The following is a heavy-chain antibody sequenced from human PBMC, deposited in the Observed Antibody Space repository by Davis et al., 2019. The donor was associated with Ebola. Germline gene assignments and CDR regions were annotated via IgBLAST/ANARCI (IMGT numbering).Heavy chain of an antibody. CDR1: GGSLSQYY. D-gene: IGHD1-26*01. Sequence: PSETLSLTCAVYGGSLSQYYWSWIRQSPEKGLEWIGEINHRGYTNYNPSLKSRVTISIDTSKNQFSLRLTSLTAADTAVYYGAREPGIVVAFRFDYWGQGSPVTISS. CDR3: AREPGIVVAFRFDY. CDR2: INHRGYT. V-gene: IGHV4-34*01. J-gene: IGHJ4*02.